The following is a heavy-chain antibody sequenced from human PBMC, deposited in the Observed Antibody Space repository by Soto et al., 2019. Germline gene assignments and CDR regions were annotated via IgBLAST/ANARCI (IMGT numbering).Heavy chain of an antibody. CDR3: ARSGDDYYYYGMDV. V-gene: IGHV4-39*01. CDR2: IYYSGST. CDR1: GGSISSSSYY. J-gene: IGHJ6*02. Sequence: PSETLSLTCTVSGGSISSSSYYWGWIRQPPGKGLEWIGSIYYSGSTYYNPSLKSRVTISVDTSKNQFSLKLSSVTAADTAVYYCARSGDDYYYYGMDVWGQGTTVTVSS. D-gene: IGHD1-26*01.